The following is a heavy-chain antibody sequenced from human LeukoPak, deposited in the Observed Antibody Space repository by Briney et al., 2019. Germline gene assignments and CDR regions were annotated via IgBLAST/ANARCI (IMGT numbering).Heavy chain of an antibody. Sequence: PGGSLRLSCAASGFTFSSYGMSWVRQAPGKGLEWVSTISGRDTNTYYADSVEGRFTISRDNSKNTPYLQMKSLRAEDTALYYCAKRSDYGSNGNYFDSWGQGTPVAVSS. CDR1: GFTFSSYG. CDR3: AKRSDYGSNGNYFDS. J-gene: IGHJ4*02. D-gene: IGHD4-23*01. V-gene: IGHV3-23*01. CDR2: ISGRDTNT.